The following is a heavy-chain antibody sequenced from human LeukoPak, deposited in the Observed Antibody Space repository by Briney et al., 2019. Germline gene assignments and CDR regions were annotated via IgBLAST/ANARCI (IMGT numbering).Heavy chain of an antibody. Sequence: SETLSLTCTVSGYSISSGYYWGWIRQPPGKGLEWIGSIYHSGSTYYNPSLKSRVTISVDTSKNQFSLKLSSVTAADTAVYYCARVRITMVRGVIGFDPWGQGTLVTVSS. CDR2: IYHSGST. CDR3: ARVRITMVRGVIGFDP. D-gene: IGHD3-10*01. CDR1: GYSISSGYY. J-gene: IGHJ5*02. V-gene: IGHV4-38-2*02.